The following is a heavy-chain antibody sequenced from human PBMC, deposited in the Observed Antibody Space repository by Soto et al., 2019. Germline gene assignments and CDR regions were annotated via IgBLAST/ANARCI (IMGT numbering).Heavy chain of an antibody. CDR1: GYTFTSYD. J-gene: IGHJ4*02. Sequence: GASVKVSCKASGYTFTSYDINWVRQATGQGLEWMGWMNPNSGNTGYAQKFQGRVTMTRNTSISTAYMELSSLRSEDTAVYYYGSGSYSSSVRGLGYWGQGALVTVSS. CDR3: GSGSYSSSVRGLGY. V-gene: IGHV1-8*01. D-gene: IGHD3-10*01. CDR2: MNPNSGNT.